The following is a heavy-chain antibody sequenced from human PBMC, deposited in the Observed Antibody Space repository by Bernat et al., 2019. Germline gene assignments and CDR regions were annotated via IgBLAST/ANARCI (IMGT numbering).Heavy chain of an antibody. D-gene: IGHD3-10*01. Sequence: QVQLVESGGGVVQPGRSLRLSCAASGFTFSSYGMHWVRQAPGKGLEWVAVISYYVSNKYYADSVKGRFTISRDNSKNTLYLQMNSLRAEDTAVYYCAKQFGFYDHYYYYYMDVWGKGTTVTVSS. CDR3: AKQFGFYDHYYYYYMDV. V-gene: IGHV3-30*18. CDR1: GFTFSSYG. J-gene: IGHJ6*03. CDR2: ISYYVSNK.